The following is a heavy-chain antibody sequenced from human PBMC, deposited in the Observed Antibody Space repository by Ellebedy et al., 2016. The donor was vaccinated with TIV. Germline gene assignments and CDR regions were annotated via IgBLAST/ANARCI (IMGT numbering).Heavy chain of an antibody. CDR1: GFTFSTYA. V-gene: IGHV3-23*01. J-gene: IGHJ5*02. Sequence: GESLKISXAASGFTFSTYAMNWVRQTPGKGLEWVASVSGSGDTTHYADSVKGRFTISRDNAKNTLYLQMNSLRAEDTAIYYCAKDLGSGSYYLGENWFDPWGQGTLLTVSS. CDR3: AKDLGSGSYYLGENWFDP. CDR2: VSGSGDTT. D-gene: IGHD1-26*01.